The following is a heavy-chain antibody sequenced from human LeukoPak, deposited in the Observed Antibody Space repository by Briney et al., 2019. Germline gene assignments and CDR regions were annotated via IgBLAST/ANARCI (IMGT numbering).Heavy chain of an antibody. CDR2: IPYDGSNK. J-gene: IGHJ4*02. Sequence: GGSLRLSCAASGFTFSSYAMHWVRQAPGTGLEWVAVIPYDGSNKYYADSVKGRFTISRDNSKNTLYLQMNSLRAEDTAVYYCARDRVAFLEWLLSYWGQGTLVTVSS. V-gene: IGHV3-30-3*01. CDR3: ARDRVAFLEWLLSY. CDR1: GFTFSSYA. D-gene: IGHD3-3*02.